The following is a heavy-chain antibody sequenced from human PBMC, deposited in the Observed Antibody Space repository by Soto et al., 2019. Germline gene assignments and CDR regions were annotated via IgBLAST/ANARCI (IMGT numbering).Heavy chain of an antibody. CDR2: ISTTSFTI. J-gene: IGHJ5*01. D-gene: IGHD2-15*01. V-gene: IGHV3-48*02. Sequence: LRLSCAASGFSFSTYNMNWVRQAPGKGPEWIAYISTTSFTIYYAESVKGRFTISRDNDRNSLYLEMNSLRDEDTAVYYCARDRCYDGTCYSASDSWGQGTLVTVSS. CDR1: GFSFSTYN. CDR3: ARDRCYDGTCYSASDS.